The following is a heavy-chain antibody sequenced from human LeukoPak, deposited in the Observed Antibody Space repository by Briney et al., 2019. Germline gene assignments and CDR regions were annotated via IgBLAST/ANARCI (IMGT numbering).Heavy chain of an antibody. CDR1: GGSISPYY. CDR2: IYYSGSS. J-gene: IGHJ4*02. Sequence: SETLSLTCTVSGGSISPYYWSWIRQPPGKGLEWIGYIYYSGSSNYNPSLKSRVTISVDTSKNQFSLKLSSVTAADTAVYYCARDEVGQGYYFDYWGQGILVTVSP. V-gene: IGHV4-59*01. D-gene: IGHD1-26*01. CDR3: ARDEVGQGYYFDY.